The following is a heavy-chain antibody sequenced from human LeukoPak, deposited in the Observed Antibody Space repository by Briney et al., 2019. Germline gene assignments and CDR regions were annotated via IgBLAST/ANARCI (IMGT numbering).Heavy chain of an antibody. CDR2: ISQSGGRST. J-gene: IGHJ5*02. D-gene: IGHD2-2*01. Sequence: GGSLRLSCAASGFTFSSHAMTWVRQAPGKGLEWVSFISQSGGRSTDYADSVKGRFTISRDNSKNTLYLQMNSLRAEDTAVYHCARDLGCSTTSCRYNWFDPWGQGTLVTVSS. CDR1: GFTFSSHA. V-gene: IGHV3-23*01. CDR3: ARDLGCSTTSCRYNWFDP.